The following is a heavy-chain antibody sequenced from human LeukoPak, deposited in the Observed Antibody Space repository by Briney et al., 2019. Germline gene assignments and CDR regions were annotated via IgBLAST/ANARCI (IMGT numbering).Heavy chain of an antibody. CDR3: AKALYGSGSYTTYDY. CDR2: ISGSGGST. Sequence: GGTLRLSCAASGFTFSSYGMSWVRQAPGKGLEWVSAISGSGGSTYYADSVKGRFTISRDNSKNTLYLQMNSLRAEDTAVYYCAKALYGSGSYTTYDYWGQGTLVTVSS. V-gene: IGHV3-23*01. D-gene: IGHD3-10*01. CDR1: GFTFSSYG. J-gene: IGHJ4*02.